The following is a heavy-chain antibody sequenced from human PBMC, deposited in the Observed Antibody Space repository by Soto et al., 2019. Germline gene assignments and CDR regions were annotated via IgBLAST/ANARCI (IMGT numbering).Heavy chain of an antibody. D-gene: IGHD3-16*01. CDR3: ARNASGGFDS. Sequence: GASVKVSCKASGYTFSSSSISWVRQAPGQGLECMGWISVYNGNTNYAQTLQGRVTMSTDTSTVTAYMELRSLRSDDTAVYYCARNASGGFDSWGQGTLVTVSS. CDR2: ISVYNGNT. CDR1: GYTFSSSS. V-gene: IGHV1-18*01. J-gene: IGHJ4*02.